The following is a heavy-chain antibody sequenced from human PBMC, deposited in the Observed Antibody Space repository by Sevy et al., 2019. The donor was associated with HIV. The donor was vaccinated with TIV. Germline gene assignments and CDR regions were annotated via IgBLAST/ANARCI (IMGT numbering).Heavy chain of an antibody. CDR3: ARKTSGYSYGFLDY. CDR2: LYYSGST. CDR1: GGSISSYY. J-gene: IGHJ4*02. V-gene: IGHV4-59*01. Sequence: SETLSLTCTVSGGSISSYYWSWIRQPPGKGLEWIGYLYYSGSTNYNPSLKSRVTISVDTSKNQFSLKLSSVTAADTAVYYCARKTSGYSYGFLDYWGQGTLVTVSS. D-gene: IGHD5-18*01.